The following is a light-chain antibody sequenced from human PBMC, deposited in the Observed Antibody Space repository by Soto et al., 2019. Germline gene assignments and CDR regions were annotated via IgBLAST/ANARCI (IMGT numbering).Light chain of an antibody. CDR1: SSDVGGYNY. J-gene: IGLJ2*01. CDR2: DVS. Sequence: QSVLTQPPSASGSPGQSVTISCTGTSSDVGGYNYVSWYQQHPGKAPKLMIYDVSERPSGVPDRFSGSKSGNTASLTVSGLQAEDEADYYCNSYAGTNHVVFGGGTKVTVL. CDR3: NSYAGTNHVV. V-gene: IGLV2-8*01.